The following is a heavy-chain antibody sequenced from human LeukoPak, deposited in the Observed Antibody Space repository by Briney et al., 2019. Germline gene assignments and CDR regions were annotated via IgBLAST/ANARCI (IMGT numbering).Heavy chain of an antibody. CDR1: GCSISPYY. D-gene: IGHD6-13*01. J-gene: IGHJ4*02. CDR2: IYYTGTT. V-gene: IGHV4-4*07. Sequence: PSETLSLTCTVSGCSISPYYWSWVRQPAGKGLEWIGRIYYTGTTDYNPSPKSRVSISLDTSTKQFSLKLSSVTAADTAVYYCARGLTAAVDRALDYWGQGTLVTVSS. CDR3: ARGLTAAVDRALDY.